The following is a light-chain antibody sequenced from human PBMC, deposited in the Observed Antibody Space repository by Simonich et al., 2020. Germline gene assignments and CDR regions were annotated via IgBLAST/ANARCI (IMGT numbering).Light chain of an antibody. CDR3: QQYYSTPWT. J-gene: IGKJ1*01. CDR2: WAT. CDR1: QSVLSSSNNKNY. V-gene: IGKV4-1*01. Sequence: DIVMTQSPDSLAVSLGERATINCKSSQSVLSSSNNKNYLAWYQQKPGQPPKVLIYWATNRESGVPDRFSGGGYGTDFTLTISSLQAEDVAVYYCQQYYSTPWTFGQGTKVEIK.